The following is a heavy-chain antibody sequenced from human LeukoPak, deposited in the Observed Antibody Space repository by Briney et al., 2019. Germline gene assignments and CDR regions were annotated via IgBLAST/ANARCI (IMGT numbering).Heavy chain of an antibody. Sequence: GASVKVSCKASGGTFSSYAISWVRQAPGQGLEWMGGIIPIFGTANYAQKFQGRVTITTDESTSTAYMELSSLRSEDTAVYYCARGDGYNAMNXXFDYWGQGTLVTVSS. D-gene: IGHD5-24*01. CDR2: IIPIFGTA. CDR3: ARGDGYNAMNXXFDY. V-gene: IGHV1-69*05. J-gene: IGHJ4*02. CDR1: GGTFSSYA.